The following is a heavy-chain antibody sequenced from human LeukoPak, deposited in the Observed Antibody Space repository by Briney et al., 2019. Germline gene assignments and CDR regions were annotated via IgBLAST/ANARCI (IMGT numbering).Heavy chain of an antibody. D-gene: IGHD2-2*01. CDR3: AKDTYSVPAGYFDY. CDR1: GFTFDDYA. CDR2: ISWNSGSI. Sequence: GRSLRLSCVASGFTFDDYAMHWVRQAPGKGLEWVSGISWNSGSIGYADSVKGRFTISRDNAKNSLYLQMNSLRAEDTALYYCAKDTYSVPAGYFDYWGQGTLVTVSS. J-gene: IGHJ4*02. V-gene: IGHV3-9*01.